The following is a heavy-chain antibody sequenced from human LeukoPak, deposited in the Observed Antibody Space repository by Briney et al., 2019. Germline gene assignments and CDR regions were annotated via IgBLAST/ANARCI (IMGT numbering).Heavy chain of an antibody. V-gene: IGHV4-30-4*01. J-gene: IGHJ4*02. D-gene: IGHD5-18*01. CDR3: ARGSYSYGYGGFDY. CDR2: IYSTGNT. Sequence: SQTLSLTCTVSGGSISSGDRYWSWIRQSPGKGLEWIGYIYSTGNTYYNPSLKSRVIISVDTSKNQFSLELNSVTAADTAVYYCARGSYSYGYGGFDYWGQGILVTVSS. CDR1: GGSISSGDRY.